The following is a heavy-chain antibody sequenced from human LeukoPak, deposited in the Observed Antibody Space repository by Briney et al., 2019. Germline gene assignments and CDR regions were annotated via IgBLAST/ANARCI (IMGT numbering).Heavy chain of an antibody. CDR1: GGSFSGYY. D-gene: IGHD2-15*01. V-gene: IGHV4-34*01. CDR3: ARLGYCSGGSCYPRWGSYYYYYMDV. CDR2: INHSGST. J-gene: IGHJ6*03. Sequence: SETLSLTCAVYGGSFSGYYWSWIRQRPGKGQEWIGEINHSGSTNYKPSLKSRVTISVDTSKNQFSLKLSSVTAADTAVYYCARLGYCSGGSCYPRWGSYYYYYMDVWGKGTTVTISS.